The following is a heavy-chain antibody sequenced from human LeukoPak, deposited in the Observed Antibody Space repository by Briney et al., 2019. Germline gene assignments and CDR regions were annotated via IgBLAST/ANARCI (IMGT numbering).Heavy chain of an antibody. D-gene: IGHD3-10*01. CDR3: ARDPSYYYGSTHFDY. CDR2: ISSSSSTI. CDR1: GFTFSSYS. J-gene: IGHJ4*02. Sequence: GSLRLSCAASGFTFSSYSMNWVRQAPGKGLEWVSYISSSSSTIYYADSVKGRFTISRDNAKNSLYLQMNSLRAEDTAVYYCARDPSYYYGSTHFDYWGQGTLVTVSS. V-gene: IGHV3-48*04.